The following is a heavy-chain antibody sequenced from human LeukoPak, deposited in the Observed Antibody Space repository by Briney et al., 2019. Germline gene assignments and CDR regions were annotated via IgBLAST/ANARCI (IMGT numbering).Heavy chain of an antibody. CDR1: GFTFSDYA. J-gene: IGHJ4*02. CDR2: ISSSAITT. Sequence: GGSLRLSCAASGFTFSDYAMSWVRQAPGKGLEWVSAISSSAITTYYADFVKGRFTISRDNSKNTLYLQMNSLRAEDTAVYYCAKGERFSSSRPVDYWGQGTLVTVSS. CDR3: AKGERFSSSRPVDY. V-gene: IGHV3-23*01. D-gene: IGHD2-2*01.